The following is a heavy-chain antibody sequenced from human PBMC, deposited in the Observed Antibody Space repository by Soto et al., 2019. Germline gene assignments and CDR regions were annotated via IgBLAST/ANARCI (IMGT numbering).Heavy chain of an antibody. CDR3: ARARKAPRTTGLPTIDY. CDR2: IYYSGST. Sequence: SETLSLTCTVSGGSISSSSYYWGWIRQPPGKGLEWIGSIYYSGSTYYNPSLKSRVTISVDTSKNQFSLKLSSVTAADTAVYYCARARKAPRTTGLPTIDYWGQGTLVTVSS. CDR1: GGSISSSSYY. D-gene: IGHD5-12*01. J-gene: IGHJ4*02. V-gene: IGHV4-39*01.